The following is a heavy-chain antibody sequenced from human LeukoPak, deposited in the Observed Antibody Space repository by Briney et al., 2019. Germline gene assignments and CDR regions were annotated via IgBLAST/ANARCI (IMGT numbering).Heavy chain of an antibody. CDR1: GFTFSSYA. J-gene: IGHJ3*02. CDR3: AKSVAPYCSGGSCFDAFDI. D-gene: IGHD2-15*01. Sequence: GGSLRLSCAASGFTFSSYAMNWVRQAPGKGLEWVSAISHSGASTYYADSVKGRFTISRDNSKNTLYLQMNSLRAEDTAVYYCAKSVAPYCSGGSCFDAFDIWGQGKIVTVSS. V-gene: IGHV3-23*01. CDR2: ISHSGAST.